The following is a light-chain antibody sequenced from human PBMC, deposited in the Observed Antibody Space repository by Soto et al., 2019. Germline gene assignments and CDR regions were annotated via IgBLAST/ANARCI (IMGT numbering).Light chain of an antibody. CDR2: GAS. J-gene: IGKJ2*01. V-gene: IGKV3-20*01. Sequence: EIVLTQSPGTLSLSPGERGTLSCRASQSLTSSYLAWYQQKPGQAPRLLIYGASSRAAGIPDRFSGSGSGTDFTLTISRLEPEDFAVYYGQQYESSPPSYTFGQGTKLEIK. CDR1: QSLTSSY. CDR3: QQYESSPPSYT.